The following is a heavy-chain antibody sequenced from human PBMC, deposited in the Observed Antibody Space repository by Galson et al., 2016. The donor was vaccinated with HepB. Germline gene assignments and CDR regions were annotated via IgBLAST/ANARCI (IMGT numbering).Heavy chain of an antibody. Sequence: SLRLSCAASGFNFNSYAITWVRQAPGKGLEWVSLISFDGTQTHYADSVKDRFTIPRDNSKNMAYLEMKSLRVEDTAVYYCARREWVRDNWGQGTLVTVSS. J-gene: IGHJ4*02. CDR3: ARREWVRDN. V-gene: IGHV3-30*07. D-gene: IGHD3-3*01. CDR2: ISFDGTQT. CDR1: GFNFNSYA.